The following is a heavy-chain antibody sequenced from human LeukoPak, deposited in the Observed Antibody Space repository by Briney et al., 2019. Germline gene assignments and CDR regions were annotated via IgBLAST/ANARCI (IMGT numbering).Heavy chain of an antibody. Sequence: SETLSLTCPISGGSMNYYYWSWIRQHPAQRMEWIGYVYYRGTTNYFPSLPNRATISLDTSKTQFALKLYSVTSADTAVYFCARLARFEELSPRYYFDNWGQGTLVTVSS. V-gene: IGHV4-59*08. D-gene: IGHD3-16*02. J-gene: IGHJ4*02. CDR3: ARLARFEELSPRYYFDN. CDR2: VYYRGTT. CDR1: GGSMNYYY.